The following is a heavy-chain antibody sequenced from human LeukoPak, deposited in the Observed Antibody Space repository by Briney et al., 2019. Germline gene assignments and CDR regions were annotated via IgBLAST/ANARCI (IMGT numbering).Heavy chain of an antibody. CDR3: ARHDAFSLVRGGKYYYMDV. D-gene: IGHD3-10*01. CDR2: IYSSGSA. V-gene: IGHV4-4*09. J-gene: IGHJ6*03. CDR1: GGSINGYY. Sequence: SDTLSLTCTVSGGSINGYYWSWIRQPPGTGLENIGYIYSSGSATYNPSLKSRVTMSVDTSKNQLSLRLTSVTAADAAVYYCARHDAFSLVRGGKYYYMDVWGKGTKVTVSS.